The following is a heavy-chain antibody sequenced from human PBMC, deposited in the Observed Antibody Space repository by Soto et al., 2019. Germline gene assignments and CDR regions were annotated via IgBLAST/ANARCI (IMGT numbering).Heavy chain of an antibody. J-gene: IGHJ3*02. D-gene: IGHD3-9*01. CDR1: GGSISSYY. CDR2: IYHSGSA. CDR3: ARKGAGRLTGYYTRAAFDI. V-gene: IGHV4-59*12. Sequence: SETLSLTCTVSGGSISSYYWSWIRQPPGKGLERIGYIYHSGSANYNPSLKSRLTISVDTSKNDFSLKLSSVAASDTAMYYCARKGAGRLTGYYTRAAFDIWGQGTMVTVSS.